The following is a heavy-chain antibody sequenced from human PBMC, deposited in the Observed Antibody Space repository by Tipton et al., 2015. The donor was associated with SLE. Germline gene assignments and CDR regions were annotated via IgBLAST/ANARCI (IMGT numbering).Heavy chain of an antibody. CDR2: ISGSGGST. D-gene: IGHD3-22*01. CDR1: GFTFSSYA. Sequence: LRLSCAASGFTFSSYAMSWVRQAPGKGLEWVSAISGSGGSTYYADSVKGRFTISRDNSKNTLYLQMNSLRAEDTAVYYCAKAGYYDSSGYYSYFDYWGQGTLVTVSS. J-gene: IGHJ4*02. CDR3: AKAGYYDSSGYYSYFDY. V-gene: IGHV3-23*01.